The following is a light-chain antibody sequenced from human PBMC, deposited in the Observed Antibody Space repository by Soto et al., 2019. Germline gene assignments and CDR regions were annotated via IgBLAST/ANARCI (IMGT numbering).Light chain of an antibody. J-gene: IGKJ1*01. CDR3: HQSYSPPRT. CDR1: QSFSSY. V-gene: IGKV1-39*01. CDR2: AAS. Sequence: DIQMTQSPSSLSASVGDRVTITCRASQSFSSYLNWYQQKPGKAPKFLIYAASSLPSGVPSRFSGSGSGTDFTLTISSLQHEDFATYYCHQSYSPPRTFGQGTKAEIK.